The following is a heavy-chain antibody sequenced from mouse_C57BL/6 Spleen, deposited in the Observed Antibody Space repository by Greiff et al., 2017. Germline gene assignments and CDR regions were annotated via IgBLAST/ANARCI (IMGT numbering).Heavy chain of an antibody. J-gene: IGHJ1*03. CDR3: TKTGSSYGYFDV. V-gene: IGHV14-4*01. Sequence: VQLQQSGAELVRPGASVKLSCTASGFNIKDDYMHWVKQSPEQGLEWIGWIDPENGDNESASKFQGKATITADTSSNTAYLQLSSLTSEDTAVYYCTKTGSSYGYFDVWGTGTTVTVSS. CDR2: IDPENGDN. CDR1: GFNIKDDY. D-gene: IGHD1-1*01.